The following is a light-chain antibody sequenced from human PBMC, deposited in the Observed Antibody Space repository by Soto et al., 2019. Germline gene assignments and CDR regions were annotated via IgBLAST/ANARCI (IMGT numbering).Light chain of an antibody. Sequence: QSALTQPASVSGSPGQSITISCTGTSSDVGSYNLVSWYQQYPGKAPKLLIYEVNKWPSGVSNRFSGSKSVNTASLTISGLRADDEADYYCCSFAGSSTWVFGGGTEVTVL. J-gene: IGLJ3*02. CDR3: CSFAGSSTWV. CDR1: SSDVGSYNL. CDR2: EVN. V-gene: IGLV2-23*02.